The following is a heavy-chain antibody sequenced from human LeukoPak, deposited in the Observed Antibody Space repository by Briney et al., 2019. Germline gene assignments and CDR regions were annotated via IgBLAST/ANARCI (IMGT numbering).Heavy chain of an antibody. CDR2: ITYDGSNK. V-gene: IGHV3-30*02. D-gene: IGHD6-19*01. CDR1: GFTFSSYG. CDR3: ARDLTYSGWYYFDC. Sequence: GGSLRLSYAASGFTFSSYGMHWVRQAPGKGLEWVAFITYDGSNKYYADSVKGRFTISRDDSKNTLYVQMNSLRAEDTAVYYCARDLTYSGWYYFDCWGQGTLVTVPS. J-gene: IGHJ4*02.